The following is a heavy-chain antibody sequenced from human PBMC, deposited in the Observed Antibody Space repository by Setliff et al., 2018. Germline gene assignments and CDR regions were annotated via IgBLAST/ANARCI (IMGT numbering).Heavy chain of an antibody. CDR2: IYTSGST. CDR1: GGSISSGSYY. Sequence: SETLSLTCTVSGGSISSGSYYWSWIRQPAGKGLEWIGHIYTSGSTNYNPSLKSRVTISVDTSKNQFSLKLSSVTAVDTAVYYCAREQSNYDFWSGYYGSYYYYMDVWGEGTTVTVSS. D-gene: IGHD3-3*01. CDR3: AREQSNYDFWSGYYGSYYYYMDV. V-gene: IGHV4-61*09. J-gene: IGHJ6*03.